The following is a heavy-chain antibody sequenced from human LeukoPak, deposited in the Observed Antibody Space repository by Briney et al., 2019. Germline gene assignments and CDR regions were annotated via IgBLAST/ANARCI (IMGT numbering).Heavy chain of an antibody. CDR2: IRSKAYRGTT. Sequence: GGSLRLSCRGSGFTFGDHAMSWVRQAPGKGLEWVGFIRSKAYRGTTEYAPSVKGRFTISRDDSISIAYLQMNSLITEDTAVYYCAKASSSWYLGQGLDYWGQGTLVTVSS. CDR1: GFTFGDHA. J-gene: IGHJ4*02. CDR3: AKASSSWYLGQGLDY. D-gene: IGHD6-13*01. V-gene: IGHV3-49*04.